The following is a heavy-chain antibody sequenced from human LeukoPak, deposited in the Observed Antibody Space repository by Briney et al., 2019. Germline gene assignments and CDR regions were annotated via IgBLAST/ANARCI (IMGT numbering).Heavy chain of an antibody. Sequence: PGGSLRLSCAASGFTFSSYAMTWVRQAPGKGLEWVSAISGSGGSTYYADSVKGRFTISRDNSKNTLYLQMNSLRAEDTAVYYCAKAQEYQLLLFDYWGRGTLVTVSS. CDR3: AKAQEYQLLLFDY. V-gene: IGHV3-23*01. D-gene: IGHD2-2*01. CDR1: GFTFSSYA. J-gene: IGHJ4*02. CDR2: ISGSGGST.